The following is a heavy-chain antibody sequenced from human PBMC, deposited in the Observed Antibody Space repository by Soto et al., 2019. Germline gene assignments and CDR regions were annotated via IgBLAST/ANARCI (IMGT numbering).Heavy chain of an antibody. J-gene: IGHJ5*02. CDR2: INAHSGGT. D-gene: IGHD6-6*01. Sequence: ASVKVSCKASGFSFTGYYIHWLRQAPGQGLEWMGWINAHSGGTEYAQKFQGRVTLTRDTSIAAAYLTLTSLTSDDTALYYCAKDLTRQLAYWLDPWGQGTQVTVSS. CDR1: GFSFTGYY. CDR3: AKDLTRQLAYWLDP. V-gene: IGHV1-2*02.